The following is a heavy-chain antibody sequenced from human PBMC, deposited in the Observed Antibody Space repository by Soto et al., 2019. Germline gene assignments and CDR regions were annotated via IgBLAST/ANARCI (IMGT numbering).Heavy chain of an antibody. CDR2: IKPDGSQE. J-gene: IGHJ4*02. CDR1: GCSCSTYW. V-gene: IGHV3-7*01. CDR3: ARDRGGLGY. D-gene: IGHD3-10*01. Sequence: GVSMRLSCVAAGCSCSTYWMTWVRQAPGKGLEWVANIKPDGSQEYYVGSVMGRFTISRDNAKNSLYLQMSSLRVEDPAVYYCARDRGGLGYWGQGTLVTVSS.